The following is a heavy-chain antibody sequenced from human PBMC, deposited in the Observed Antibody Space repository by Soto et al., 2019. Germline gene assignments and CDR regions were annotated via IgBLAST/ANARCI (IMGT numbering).Heavy chain of an antibody. J-gene: IGHJ3*02. D-gene: IGHD2-15*01. CDR3: ARDRGGDIVVVVAGANDAFDI. V-gene: IGHV3-48*01. CDR2: ISSSSSTI. CDR1: GFTFSSYS. Sequence: EVQLVESGGGLVQPGGSLRLSCAASGFTFSSYSMNWVRQAPGKGLEWVSYISSSSSTIYYADSVKGRFTISRDNAKNSLYLQMNSRRAEETAVYYCARDRGGDIVVVVAGANDAFDIWGQGTMVTVSS.